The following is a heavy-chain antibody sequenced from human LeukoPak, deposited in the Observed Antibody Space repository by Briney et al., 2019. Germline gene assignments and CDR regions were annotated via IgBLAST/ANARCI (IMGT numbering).Heavy chain of an antibody. CDR2: ISSSGSTI. Sequence: PGGSLRLSCAASGFTFSDYYMSWIRQAPGKGLEWVSYISSSGSTIYYADSVKGRFTISRDNAKNSLYLQMNSLRAKDTAVYYCASTLSVGATKARPFDYWGQGTLVTVSS. CDR3: ASTLSVGATKARPFDY. D-gene: IGHD1-26*01. V-gene: IGHV3-11*01. J-gene: IGHJ4*02. CDR1: GFTFSDYY.